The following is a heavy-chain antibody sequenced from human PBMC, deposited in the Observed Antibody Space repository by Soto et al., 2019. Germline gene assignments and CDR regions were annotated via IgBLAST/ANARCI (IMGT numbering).Heavy chain of an antibody. Sequence: PSKNLAITCAFSGESFRGFYWTWIRQSPGKRLEWLGDINHVGITNYNPSLKSRVSIPVDTSKSQFSLKLSSVTAADTAVYYCARMVSSSGSLLHNGMDVWGRGNRVTFP. V-gene: IGHV4-34*01. CDR1: GESFRGFY. J-gene: IGHJ6*04. CDR3: ARMVSSSGSLLHNGMDV. CDR2: INHVGIT. D-gene: IGHD6-13*01.